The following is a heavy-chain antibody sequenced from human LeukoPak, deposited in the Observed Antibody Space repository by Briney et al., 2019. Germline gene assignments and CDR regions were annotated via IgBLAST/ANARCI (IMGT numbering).Heavy chain of an antibody. J-gene: IGHJ6*02. V-gene: IGHV4-34*01. Sequence: PSETLSLTCAVYGGSFSGYYWSWIRQPPGKGLEWIGEINHSGSTNYNPSLKSRVTISVDTSKNQFSLKLSSVTAADTAVYYCARDNQGYSYGIYYYYGMDVWGQGTTVTVSS. CDR3: ARDNQGYSYGIYYYYGMDV. CDR2: INHSGST. D-gene: IGHD5-18*01. CDR1: GGSFSGYY.